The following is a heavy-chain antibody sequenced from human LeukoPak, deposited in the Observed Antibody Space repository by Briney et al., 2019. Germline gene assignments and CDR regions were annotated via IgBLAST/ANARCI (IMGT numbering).Heavy chain of an antibody. D-gene: IGHD3-10*01. CDR1: GFTFSSYA. Sequence: GGSLRLSCAASGFTFSSYAMSWVRQAPGKGLEWVSAISGSGGSTYYADSVKGRFTISRDNSKNTLYLQMNSLRAEDTAVYYCAKDQGYGSGSYYFDYWGQGTLITVSS. CDR3: AKDQGYGSGSYYFDY. J-gene: IGHJ4*02. V-gene: IGHV3-23*01. CDR2: ISGSGGST.